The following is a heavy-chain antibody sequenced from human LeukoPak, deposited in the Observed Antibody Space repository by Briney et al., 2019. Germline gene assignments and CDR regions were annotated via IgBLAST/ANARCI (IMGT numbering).Heavy chain of an antibody. Sequence: SETLSLTCTVSGGSISSYYWSWIRQPAGKGLEWIGRIYTSGSTNYNPSLKSRVTMSVDTSTNQFSLKLSSVTAADTAVYYCARAVAYYDILTGYRYYFDYWGQGTLVTVSS. CDR3: ARAVAYYDILTGYRYYFDY. J-gene: IGHJ4*02. V-gene: IGHV4-4*07. D-gene: IGHD3-9*01. CDR2: IYTSGST. CDR1: GGSISSYY.